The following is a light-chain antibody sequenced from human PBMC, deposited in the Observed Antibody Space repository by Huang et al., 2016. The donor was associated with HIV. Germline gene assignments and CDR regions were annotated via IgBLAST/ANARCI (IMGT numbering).Light chain of an antibody. CDR1: QNIDTN. CDR3: HQYNDWPPWT. Sequence: EIVMTQSPATLSVSPGERAILLCRASQNIDTNVAWYQQKPGQAPRLLIFGASTRATGISARFTGGESETEFTLTINSVQSEDVAMYYCHQYNDWPPWTFGQGTRVEI. J-gene: IGKJ1*01. CDR2: GAS. V-gene: IGKV3-15*01.